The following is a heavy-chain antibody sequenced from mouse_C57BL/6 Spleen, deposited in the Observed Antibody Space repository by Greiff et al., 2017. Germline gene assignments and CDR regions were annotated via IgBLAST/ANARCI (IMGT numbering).Heavy chain of an antibody. J-gene: IGHJ2*01. Sequence: QVQLQQSGPELVKPGASVKISCKASGYAFSSSWMNWVKQRPGKGLEWIGRIYPGDGDTNYNGKFKGKATLTADKSSSTAYMQLSSLTSEDSAVYFCARQDFDYYGPHFDYWGQGTTLTVSS. V-gene: IGHV1-82*01. CDR3: ARQDFDYYGPHFDY. D-gene: IGHD1-2*01. CDR2: IYPGDGDT. CDR1: GYAFSSSW.